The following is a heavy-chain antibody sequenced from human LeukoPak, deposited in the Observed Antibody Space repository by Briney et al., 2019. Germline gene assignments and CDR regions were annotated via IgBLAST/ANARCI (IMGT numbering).Heavy chain of an antibody. D-gene: IGHD6-13*01. CDR3: ASLRGRIAAAGSFDY. CDR1: GRSFSGYY. J-gene: IGHJ4*02. CDR2: INHSGST. Sequence: SETLSLTCAVYGRSFSGYYWSWIRQPPGKGLEWIGEINHSGSTNYNPSLKGRVTISVDTSKNQFSLKLSSVTAARTAVYYCASLRGRIAAAGSFDYWGQGTLVTVSS. V-gene: IGHV4-34*01.